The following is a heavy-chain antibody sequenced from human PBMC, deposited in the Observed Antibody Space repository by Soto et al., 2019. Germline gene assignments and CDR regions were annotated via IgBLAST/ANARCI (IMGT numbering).Heavy chain of an antibody. D-gene: IGHD4-17*01. J-gene: IGHJ3*02. Sequence: QVQLQESGPGLVKPSQTLSLTCTVSGGSISSGAYYWSWIRQHPGKGLEWIGYMYYSGSTYYNPSLKSRVSLSVDTSKNQFLLKLSSVTAADTAVYYCARISYIDYVNNAFDIWGQGTMVTVSS. CDR2: MYYSGST. CDR3: ARISYIDYVNNAFDI. CDR1: GGSISSGAYY. V-gene: IGHV4-31*03.